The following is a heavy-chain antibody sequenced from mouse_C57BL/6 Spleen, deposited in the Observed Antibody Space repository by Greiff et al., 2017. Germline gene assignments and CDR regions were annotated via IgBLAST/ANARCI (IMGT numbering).Heavy chain of an antibody. CDR3: ARGSTMITTWYAY. D-gene: IGHD2-4*01. J-gene: IGHJ3*01. Sequence: VQLQQSGPELVKPGASVKMSCKASGYTFTDYNMHWVKQSHGQGLEWIGYINPNNGGIRYNQKFKGKATLTANKSSSTAYMELRCLTSEDYAVDDSARGSTMITTWYAYWGQGTLVTVSA. CDR1: GYTFTDYN. V-gene: IGHV1-22*01. CDR2: INPNNGGI.